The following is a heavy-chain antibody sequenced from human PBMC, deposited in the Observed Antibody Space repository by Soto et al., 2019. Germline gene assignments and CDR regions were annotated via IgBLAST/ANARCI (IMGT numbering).Heavy chain of an antibody. Sequence: GSRRLSCAGSGFTFSSYWMSWVRQAPGKGLEWVANIKQDGSEEYYVDSVKGRFTISRDNAKNSLYLQMNSLRAEDTAVYYCARDRSGYDYNWFDPWGQGTLVTVSS. CDR3: ARDRSGYDYNWFDP. J-gene: IGHJ5*02. V-gene: IGHV3-7*01. CDR2: IKQDGSEE. D-gene: IGHD5-12*01. CDR1: GFTFSSYW.